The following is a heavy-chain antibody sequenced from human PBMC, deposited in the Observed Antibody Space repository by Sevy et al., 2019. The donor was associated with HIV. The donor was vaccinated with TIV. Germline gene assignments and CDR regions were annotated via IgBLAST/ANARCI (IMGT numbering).Heavy chain of an antibody. CDR1: GFTFSSYS. CDR2: ISGSSSTI. J-gene: IGHJ4*02. CDR3: AIDPIAVADTLNYFDY. V-gene: IGHV3-48*01. Sequence: GGSLRPSCAASGFTFSSYSMNWVRQPPGKGLEWVAYISGSSSTILYADSVNGRFAICRDNPQNSLYKQMDSLRAYGTTVYYCAIDPIAVADTLNYFDYWGQGTLVTVSS. D-gene: IGHD6-19*01.